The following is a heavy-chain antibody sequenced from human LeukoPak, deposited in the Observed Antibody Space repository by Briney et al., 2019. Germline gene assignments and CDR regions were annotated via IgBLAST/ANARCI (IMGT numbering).Heavy chain of an antibody. J-gene: IGHJ5*02. CDR1: GGSISSYY. V-gene: IGHV4-59*08. Sequence: SETLSLTCTVSGGSISSYYWSWIRQPPGKGLEWIGRIYSRGATDYNPSLKSRVTISVDTSKNQFSLKLSSVTAADTAVYYCARQKAAAGTGNWFDPWGQGTLVTVSS. CDR3: ARQKAAAGTGNWFDP. CDR2: IYSRGAT. D-gene: IGHD6-13*01.